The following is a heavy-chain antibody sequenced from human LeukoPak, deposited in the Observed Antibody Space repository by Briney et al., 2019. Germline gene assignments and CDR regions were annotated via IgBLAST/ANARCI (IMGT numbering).Heavy chain of an antibody. V-gene: IGHV3-23*01. D-gene: IGHD1-26*01. CDR1: GFTLSNNA. CDR2: FGSDGGR. J-gene: IGHJ4*02. CDR3: AKDILTWEFDY. Sequence: GGSLRLSCAASGFTLSNNAMGWVRQAPGKGLEWVSAFGSDGGRYYADSVKGRFTISRDNSKNTLYLEMNRLRSEDTAAYYCAKDILTWEFDYWGKGTLVTGSS.